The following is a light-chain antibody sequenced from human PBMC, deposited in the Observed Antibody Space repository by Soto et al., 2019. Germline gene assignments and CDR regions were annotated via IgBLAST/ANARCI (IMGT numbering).Light chain of an antibody. J-gene: IGKJ1*01. CDR2: DAS. V-gene: IGKV1-5*01. Sequence: DIQMTQSPSTLSASVGDRVTITCRASQSISSWLAWYQQKPGKAPKLLMYDASSLDSGVPSRFSGSGSGTEFTLTISSLQPDDFANYDCQQYNAYPWTFGQGTKVEIK. CDR3: QQYNAYPWT. CDR1: QSISSW.